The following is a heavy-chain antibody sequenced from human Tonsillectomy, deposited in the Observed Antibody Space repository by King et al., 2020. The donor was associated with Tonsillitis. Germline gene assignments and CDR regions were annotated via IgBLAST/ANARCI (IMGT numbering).Heavy chain of an antibody. J-gene: IGHJ6*02. CDR1: GYTFTSYY. CDR2: INPSGGST. Sequence: QLVQSGAEVKKPGASVKVSCKASGYTFTSYYMHWVRQAPGQGLEWMGIINPSGGSTSYAQKFQGRVTMTRDTSTSTVYMELSSLRSEDTAVYHCARDRHGKPSSRGGMDVWGQGTTVTVSS. CDR3: ARDRHGKPSSRGGMDV. D-gene: IGHD6-19*01. V-gene: IGHV1-46*03.